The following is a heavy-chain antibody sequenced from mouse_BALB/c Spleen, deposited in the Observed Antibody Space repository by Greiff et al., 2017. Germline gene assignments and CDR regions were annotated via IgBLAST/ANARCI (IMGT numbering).Heavy chain of an antibody. V-gene: IGHV1-80*01. CDR2: IYPGDGDT. D-gene: IGHD2-2*01. Sequence: QVQLQQSGAELVRPGSSVKLSCTASGYAFSSYWMNWVKQRPGQGLEWIGQIYPGDGDTNYNGKFKGKATLTADNSSSTAYMQLSSLTSADSAVYFCASGYDPDYWGQGTTLTVSS. J-gene: IGHJ2*01. CDR3: ASGYDPDY. CDR1: GYAFSSYW.